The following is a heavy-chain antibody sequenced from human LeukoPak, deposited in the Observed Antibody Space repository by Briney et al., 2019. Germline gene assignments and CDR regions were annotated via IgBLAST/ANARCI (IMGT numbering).Heavy chain of an antibody. Sequence: SETLSLTCTVSGGSISSYFWSWIRPPAGKGLQWIGRIYTSGNTDYSPSLESRVTMSVDTSKNQFSLRLWSVTAADTAVYYCARESKTYDGSGYYHDSWGQGTLVTVSS. V-gene: IGHV4-4*07. J-gene: IGHJ4*02. CDR3: ARESKTYDGSGYYHDS. CDR2: IYTSGNT. CDR1: GGSISSYF. D-gene: IGHD3-22*01.